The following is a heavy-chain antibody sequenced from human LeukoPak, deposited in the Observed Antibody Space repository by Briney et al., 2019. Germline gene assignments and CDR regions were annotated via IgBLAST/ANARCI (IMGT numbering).Heavy chain of an antibody. CDR1: GFTFSGYW. Sequence: GGSLRLSCAASGFTFSGYWMSWVRQAPGKGLEWVANIKPDGSDKAYVDSVKGRFAISRDNTKNSLYLQMSSLRAEDTAVYYCARAMTWGQGTLVSVSS. CDR2: IKPDGSDK. J-gene: IGHJ5*02. CDR3: ARAMT. V-gene: IGHV3-7*01.